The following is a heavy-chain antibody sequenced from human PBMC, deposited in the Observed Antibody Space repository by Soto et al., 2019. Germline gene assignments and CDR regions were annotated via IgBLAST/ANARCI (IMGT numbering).Heavy chain of an antibody. CDR1: GFTFSSYS. V-gene: IGHV3-21*01. CDR2: INPNSRYM. Sequence: EVQLLESGGGLVNPGGSLRLSCSASGFTFSSYSMDWVRQAPGKGLEWVASINPNSRYMLYADSVRGRFTIFRDYAKNSLHLQMSGLGVEDKGVYYCARHETRLTGDGFDIWGQGTLVTVSS. CDR3: ARHETRLTGDGFDI. D-gene: IGHD7-27*01. J-gene: IGHJ3*02.